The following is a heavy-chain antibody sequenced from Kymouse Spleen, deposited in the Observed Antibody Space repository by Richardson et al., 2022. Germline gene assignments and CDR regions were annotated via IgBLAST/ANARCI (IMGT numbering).Heavy chain of an antibody. V-gene: IGHV4-39*01. D-gene: IGHD1-7*01. J-gene: IGHJ3*02. Sequence: QLQLQESGPGLVKPSETLSLTCTVSGGSISSSSYYWGWIRQPPGKGLEWIGSIYYSGSTYYNPSLKSRVTISVDTSKNQFSLKLSSVTAADTAVYYCARRAYNWNFDAFDIWGQGTMVTVSS. CDR1: GGSISSSSYY. CDR2: IYYSGST. CDR3: ARRAYNWNFDAFDI.